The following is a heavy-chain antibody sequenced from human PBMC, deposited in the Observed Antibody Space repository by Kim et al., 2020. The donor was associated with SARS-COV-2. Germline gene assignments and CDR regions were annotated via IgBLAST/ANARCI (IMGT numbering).Heavy chain of an antibody. J-gene: IGHJ1*01. CDR3: AKHFGSSGSEFQH. CDR1: GFTFSAYA. V-gene: IGHV3-23*01. Sequence: GGSLRLSCAASGFTFSAYAMSWVRQAPGKGLEWVSGISGSDGSTSYADSVKGRFIISRDNSKNTLHLQMNGLRAEDTAGYYCAKHFGSSGSEFQHWGQG. CDR2: ISGSDGST. D-gene: IGHD3-22*01.